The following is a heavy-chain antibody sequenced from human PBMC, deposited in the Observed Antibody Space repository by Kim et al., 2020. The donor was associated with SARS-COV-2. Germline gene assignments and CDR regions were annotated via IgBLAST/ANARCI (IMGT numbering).Heavy chain of an antibody. D-gene: IGHD6-13*01. CDR2: INHSGST. J-gene: IGHJ2*01. CDR1: GGPFSGYY. Sequence: SETLSLTCAVYGGPFSGYYWSWIRQPPGKGLEWIGEINHSGSTNYNPSLKSRVTISVDTSKNQFSLKLSSVTAADTAVYYCASNSLDLWGRGTLVTVSS. CDR3: ASNSLDL. V-gene: IGHV4-34*01.